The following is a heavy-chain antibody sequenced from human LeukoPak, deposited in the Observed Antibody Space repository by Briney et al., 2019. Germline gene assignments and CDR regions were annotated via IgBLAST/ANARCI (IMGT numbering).Heavy chain of an antibody. D-gene: IGHD6-13*01. V-gene: IGHV3-74*01. CDR1: GFTFSYYW. CDR3: AREWIAAAFDYYGMDV. J-gene: IGHJ6*02. CDR2: INSDGSST. Sequence: PGGSLRLSCAASGFTFSYYWMHWVRQPPGKGLVWVSRINSDGSSTSYADSVKGRFTISRDNAKNTLYLQMNSLRAEDTAVYYCAREWIAAAFDYYGMDVWGQGTTVTVSS.